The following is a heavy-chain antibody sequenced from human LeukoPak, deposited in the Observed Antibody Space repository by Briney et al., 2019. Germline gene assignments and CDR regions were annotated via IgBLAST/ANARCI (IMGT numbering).Heavy chain of an antibody. CDR3: AKDLGDHYDSSGYYCLDY. V-gene: IGHV3-30*18. Sequence: GGSLRLSCAASGFTFSSYGMHWVRQAPGKGLEWVAVISYDGSNKYYADSVKGRFTISRDNSKNTLYLQMNSLRAEDTAVYYCAKDLGDHYDSSGYYCLDYWGQGTLVTVSS. CDR2: ISYDGSNK. CDR1: GFTFSSYG. D-gene: IGHD3-22*01. J-gene: IGHJ4*02.